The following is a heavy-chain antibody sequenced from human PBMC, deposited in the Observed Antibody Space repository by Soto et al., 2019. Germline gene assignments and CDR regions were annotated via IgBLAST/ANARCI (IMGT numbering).Heavy chain of an antibody. D-gene: IGHD4-17*01. CDR1: GFTFRRYA. Sequence: EVPLLESGGGLVQPGGSLRLSCAASGFTFRRYAMRWVRQAPGTGLEWVSAISGSGGRTYYVDSVKGRFTISRDNSKMTCFLQMNSLISEDAAVYYCAKDHSRVTTLTCIDYGGQGTLFTVSP. CDR3: AKDHSRVTTLTCIDY. V-gene: IGHV3-23*01. J-gene: IGHJ4*02. CDR2: ISGSGGRT.